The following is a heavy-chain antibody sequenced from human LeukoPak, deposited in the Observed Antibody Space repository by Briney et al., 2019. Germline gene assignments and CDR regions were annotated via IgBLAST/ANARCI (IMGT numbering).Heavy chain of an antibody. Sequence: GGSLRLSCAASGFTVSSNYMSWVRQAPGKGLEWVSVIYSGGSTYYADSVKGRFTISRDNSKNTLYLQMNSLRAEDTVVYYCARAPPGRKGYNPYYFDYWGQGTRVTVSS. CDR1: GFTVSSNY. V-gene: IGHV3-53*01. CDR3: ARAPPGRKGYNPYYFDY. D-gene: IGHD5-24*01. J-gene: IGHJ4*02. CDR2: IYSGGST.